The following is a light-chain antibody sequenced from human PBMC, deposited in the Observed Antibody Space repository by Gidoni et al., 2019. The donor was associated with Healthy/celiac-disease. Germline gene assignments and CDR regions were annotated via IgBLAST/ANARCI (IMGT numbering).Light chain of an antibody. CDR3: QQYNNWPPWT. V-gene: IGKV3-15*01. CDR2: GAS. J-gene: IGKJ1*01. Sequence: EIVMTQPPATLSVSPGERATLSCRASQSVSSNLAWYQQKPGQAPMLLIYGASTRATGIPARFSGSGSGTEFTLTISSLQSEDFAVYYCQQYNNWPPWTFGQGTKVEIK. CDR1: QSVSSN.